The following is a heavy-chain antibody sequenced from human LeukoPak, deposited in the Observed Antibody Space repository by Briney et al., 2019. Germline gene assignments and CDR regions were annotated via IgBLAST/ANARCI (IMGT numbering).Heavy chain of an antibody. D-gene: IGHD6-13*01. CDR3: ANPRRIAAAHDAFDI. Sequence: PSETLSLTCTVSGGSISSYYWSWIRQPPGKGLEWIGYIYYSGSTNYNPSLKSRVTISVDTSKNQFSLKLSSVTAADTAVYYCANPRRIAAAHDAFDIWGQGTMATVSS. CDR1: GGSISSYY. CDR2: IYYSGST. V-gene: IGHV4-59*08. J-gene: IGHJ3*02.